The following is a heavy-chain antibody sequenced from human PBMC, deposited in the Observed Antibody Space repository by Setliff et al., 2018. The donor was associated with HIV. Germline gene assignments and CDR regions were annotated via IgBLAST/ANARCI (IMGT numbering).Heavy chain of an antibody. CDR1: GYTFTSYG. Sequence: ASVKVSCKASGYTFTSYGISWVRQAPGQGLEWMGWISAYNGNTNYAQKLQGRVTMTTDTSTSTAYMELRSLRSEDTAVYYCARGSFYCSGGGCYFYWGQGSLVTVSS. J-gene: IGHJ4*02. CDR2: ISAYNGNT. D-gene: IGHD2-15*01. V-gene: IGHV1-18*01. CDR3: ARGSFYCSGGGCYFY.